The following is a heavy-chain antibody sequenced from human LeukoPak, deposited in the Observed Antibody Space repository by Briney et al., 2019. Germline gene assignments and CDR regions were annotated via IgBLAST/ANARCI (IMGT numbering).Heavy chain of an antibody. CDR2: ISSSSSYI. J-gene: IGHJ4*02. CDR1: GFTFSSYS. Sequence: PGGSLRLSCAASGFTFSSYSVNWVRQAPGKGLEWVSSISSSSSYIYYADSVKGRFTISRDNAKNSLYLQMNSLRAEDTAVYYCARLGRGDFDYWGQGTLVAVSS. CDR3: ARLGRGDFDY. V-gene: IGHV3-21*01. D-gene: IGHD3-16*01.